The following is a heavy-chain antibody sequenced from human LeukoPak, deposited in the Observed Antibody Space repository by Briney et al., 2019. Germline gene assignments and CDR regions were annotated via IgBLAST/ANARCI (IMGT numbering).Heavy chain of an antibody. CDR3: ATSRTFDY. J-gene: IGHJ4*02. V-gene: IGHV3-74*01. CDR1: GFTFSSYW. D-gene: IGHD1-1*01. Sequence: GGSLRLSCAASGFTFSSYWMHWVRQAPGKGLVWVSRINSDGSTTNYADSVKGRFTISRDNTKNTLYLQMNSLRAEDTAMHYCATSRTFDYWGQGTLVTVSS. CDR2: INSDGSTT.